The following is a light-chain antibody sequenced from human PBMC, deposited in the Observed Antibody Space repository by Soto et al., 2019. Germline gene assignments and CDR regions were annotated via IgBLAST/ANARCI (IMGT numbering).Light chain of an antibody. CDR2: ESK. CDR3: QSYVSSFVV. CDR1: SGSIANNY. V-gene: IGLV6-57*04. Sequence: NFMLTQPHSVSESPGKTVTISCTRSSGSIANNYVQWYQQRPGSAPTAVIYESKQRPSGVPDRFSGSTDGSSNSASLTISGLQTEDEADYYCQSYVSSFVVFGGGTKLTVL. J-gene: IGLJ2*01.